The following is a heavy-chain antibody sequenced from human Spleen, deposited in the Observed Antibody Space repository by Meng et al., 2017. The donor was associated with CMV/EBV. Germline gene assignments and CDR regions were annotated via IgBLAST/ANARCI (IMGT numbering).Heavy chain of an antibody. J-gene: IGHJ4*02. CDR1: GFTFSNYG. V-gene: IGHV3-30*02. D-gene: IGHD3-22*01. CDR3: AKDPRGMYYYDSSGYR. Sequence: GESLKISCAASGFTFSNYGVHWVRQAPGKGLEWVAFIRYDGINKYYADSVKGRFTISRDNSKNTLYLEMNRLRTEDTAVYYCAKDPRGMYYYDSSGYRWGQGTLVTVSS. CDR2: IRYDGINK.